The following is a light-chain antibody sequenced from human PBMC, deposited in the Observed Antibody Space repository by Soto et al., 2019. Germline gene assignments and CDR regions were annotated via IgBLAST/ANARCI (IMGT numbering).Light chain of an antibody. CDR3: QQYGSSLT. V-gene: IGKV3-20*01. J-gene: IGKJ4*01. Sequence: EIVLTQSPDTLSLSPGERATLSCRASQTVSTYLAWYQQKPGQAPRLLIHGAANRATGIPDRFTGSGSGTDFTLSITRLEPEDFAVYFCQQYGSSLTFGGGTKVDIK. CDR2: GAA. CDR1: QTVSTY.